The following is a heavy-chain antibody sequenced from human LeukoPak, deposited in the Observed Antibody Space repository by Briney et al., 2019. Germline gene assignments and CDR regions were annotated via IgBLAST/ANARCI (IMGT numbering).Heavy chain of an antibody. CDR3: ARRTTVVTYYYGMDV. CDR1: GGSISSSNW. Sequence: SETLSLTCAVSGGSISSSNWWSWVRQPPGKGLEWFGEIYHSGSTNYNPSLKSRVTISVDKSKNQFSLKLSSVTAADTAVYYCARRTTVVTYYYGMDVWGQGTTVTVSS. V-gene: IGHV4-4*02. D-gene: IGHD4-23*01. CDR2: IYHSGST. J-gene: IGHJ6*02.